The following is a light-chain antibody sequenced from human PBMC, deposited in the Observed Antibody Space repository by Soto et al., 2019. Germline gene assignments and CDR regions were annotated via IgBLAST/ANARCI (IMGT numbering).Light chain of an antibody. Sequence: DIQMTQSPSSLSASVGDRVTITCRASQSISSYLNWYQQKPGKAPKLLIYAASSLQSGVPSRFSGSGAWTDFTLTISSLQPEDSATYYCQQTYNSPLTFGGGTKVEIK. CDR2: AAS. CDR3: QQTYNSPLT. CDR1: QSISSY. J-gene: IGKJ4*01. V-gene: IGKV1-39*01.